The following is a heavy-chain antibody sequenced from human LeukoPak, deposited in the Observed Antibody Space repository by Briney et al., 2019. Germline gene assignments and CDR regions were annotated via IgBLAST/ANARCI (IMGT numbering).Heavy chain of an antibody. Sequence: GGSLRLSCAASGFTFSTYWMSWVRQAPGKGLEWVANIKQDGSEKYYVDSVKGRFTISRDNAKNSVYLHMDSLRAEDTALYYCARLSAYYYGSFFYYYMDVWGKGTTVTVSS. CDR2: IKQDGSEK. CDR1: GFTFSTYW. D-gene: IGHD3-10*01. J-gene: IGHJ6*03. V-gene: IGHV3-7*01. CDR3: ARLSAYYYGSFFYYYMDV.